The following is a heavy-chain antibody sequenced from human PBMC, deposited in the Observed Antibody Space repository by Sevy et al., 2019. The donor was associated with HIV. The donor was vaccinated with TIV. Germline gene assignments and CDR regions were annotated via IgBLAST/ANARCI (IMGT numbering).Heavy chain of an antibody. CDR2: IIGNGVLT. Sequence: GESLKISCAASGFTFDDYGMSWVRQAPGKGLEWVSAIIGNGVLTSYVESVRGRFTISRDNAMNSLYLQMNSLRADDTALYFCAREKSCGGDCYSFDYWGQVALVTVSS. D-gene: IGHD2-21*02. V-gene: IGHV3-20*04. CDR1: GFTFDDYG. CDR3: AREKSCGGDCYSFDY. J-gene: IGHJ4*02.